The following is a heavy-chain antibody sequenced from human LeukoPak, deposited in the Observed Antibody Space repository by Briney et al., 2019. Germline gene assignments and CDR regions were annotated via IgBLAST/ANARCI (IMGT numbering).Heavy chain of an antibody. CDR3: ARGRVAPSLDY. Sequence: GGSLRLSCAASGFTFSSYAMHWVRQAPGQGLEWVAVISYDGNNQYYADSVKGRFTISRDNSKNTLYLQMNSLRAEDTAVYYCARGRVAPSLDYWGQGTLVTVSS. J-gene: IGHJ4*02. V-gene: IGHV3-30*04. D-gene: IGHD2-15*01. CDR1: GFTFSSYA. CDR2: ISYDGNNQ.